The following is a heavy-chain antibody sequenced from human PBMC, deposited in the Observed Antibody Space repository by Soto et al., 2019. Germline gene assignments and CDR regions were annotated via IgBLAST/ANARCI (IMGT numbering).Heavy chain of an antibody. CDR1: GYSFMKYG. J-gene: IGHJ4*02. Sequence: EASVKVSCKGFGYSFMKYGINWVRQAPGQGLEWVGWISPYSGYTHSAQKFHGRLTLTTDTAASTAYMELRILRSADTALYYCAREASVLIPAAQPSRSDSWGQGTLVTVSS. D-gene: IGHD2-2*01. CDR3: AREASVLIPAAQPSRSDS. CDR2: ISPYSGYT. V-gene: IGHV1-18*01.